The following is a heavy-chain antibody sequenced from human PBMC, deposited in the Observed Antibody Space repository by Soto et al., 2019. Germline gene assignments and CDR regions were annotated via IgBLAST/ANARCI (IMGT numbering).Heavy chain of an antibody. D-gene: IGHD1-26*01. V-gene: IGHV1-3*04. CDR1: GYIFTNYA. CDR2: INTANGNT. Sequence: QVQLVQSGAEVKKPGASVKVSCKASGYIFTNYAMHWVRQAPGQRLEWMGWINTANGNTKYSQKFHGRVTIARDTSASTAYMELSILRSEDTGVYYCARTHSGTYVYWCQGTLVTVSS. CDR3: ARTHSGTYVY. J-gene: IGHJ4*02.